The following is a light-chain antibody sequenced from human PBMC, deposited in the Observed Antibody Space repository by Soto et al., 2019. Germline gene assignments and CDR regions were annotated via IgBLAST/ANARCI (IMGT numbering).Light chain of an antibody. Sequence: QLVLTQPPSASGSPRQSVTISCTGTSSDVGGYNYVSWYQQHPGKAPKLMISEVNKRPSGVPDRFSGSKSGNTASLTVSGLQAEDEADYYCSSYAGSHNYVVFGGGTKLTVL. CDR1: SSDVGGYNY. CDR2: EVN. V-gene: IGLV2-8*01. J-gene: IGLJ2*01. CDR3: SSYAGSHNYVV.